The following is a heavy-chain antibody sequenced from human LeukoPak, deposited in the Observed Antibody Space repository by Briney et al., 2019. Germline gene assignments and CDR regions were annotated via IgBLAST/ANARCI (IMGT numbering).Heavy chain of an antibody. CDR1: RGSISRYY. CDR2: IYYGGST. V-gene: IGHV4-59*01. Sequence: PSETLSLTCTVSRGSISRYYWSWLRQPPGKGLEWIGYIYYGGSTNYNPSLKSRVTISVDTSKNQFSLKLSSVTAADTAVYYWAHTFCSTTSCYVDYWGQGTLVTVSS. CDR3: AHTFCSTTSCYVDY. J-gene: IGHJ4*02. D-gene: IGHD2-2*01.